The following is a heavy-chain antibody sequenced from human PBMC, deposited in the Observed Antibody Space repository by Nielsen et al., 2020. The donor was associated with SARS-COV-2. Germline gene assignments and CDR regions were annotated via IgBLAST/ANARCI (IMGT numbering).Heavy chain of an antibody. V-gene: IGHV1-2*04. CDR3: ARDARGPGY. CDR1: GFTFTSSA. Sequence: ASVKVSCKASGFTFTSSAMHWVRQAPGQGLEWMGWINPNSGGTNYAQKFQGWVTMTRDTSISTAYMELSSLRSEDTAVYYCARDARGPGYWGQGTLVTVSS. D-gene: IGHD3-10*01. CDR2: INPNSGGT. J-gene: IGHJ4*02.